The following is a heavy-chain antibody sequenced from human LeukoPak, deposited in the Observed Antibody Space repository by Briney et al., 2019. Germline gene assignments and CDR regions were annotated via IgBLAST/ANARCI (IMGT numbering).Heavy chain of an antibody. CDR3: ARNILPRRAGGLWFGDLLHYFDY. CDR1: GGSISSSSYY. V-gene: IGHV4-39*01. J-gene: IGHJ4*02. CDR2: IYYTGKT. D-gene: IGHD3-10*01. Sequence: KPSETLSLTCTVSGGSISSSSYYWGWIRQPPGKGLEWIGSIYYTGKTYYNPSLKSRVTISVDTSKNQFSLKLSSVTAADTSVYYCARNILPRRAGGLWFGDLLHYFDYWGQGTLVTVSS.